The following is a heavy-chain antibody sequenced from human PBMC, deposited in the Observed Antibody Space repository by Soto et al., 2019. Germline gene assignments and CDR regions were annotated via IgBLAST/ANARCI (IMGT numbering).Heavy chain of an antibody. CDR1: GFTVSSNY. CDR2: IYSGGST. Sequence: EVQLVESGGGLVQPGGSLRLSCAASGFTVSSNYMSWVRQAPGKGLEWVSVIYSGGSTYYADSVKGRFTISRHNSKNTLYLQMNGLRAEDTAVYYCAREYSSSSRGSFDYWGQGTLVTVSS. CDR3: AREYSSSSRGSFDY. J-gene: IGHJ4*02. V-gene: IGHV3-53*04. D-gene: IGHD6-6*01.